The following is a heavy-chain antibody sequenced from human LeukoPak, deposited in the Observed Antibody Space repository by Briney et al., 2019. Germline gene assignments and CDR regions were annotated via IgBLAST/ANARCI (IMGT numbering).Heavy chain of an antibody. CDR2: IGAYNGNT. J-gene: IGHJ4*02. Sequence: ASVKVSCKASGYTFTSYGISWVRQAPGQGLEWMGWIGAYNGNTNYAQKLQGRVTMTTDTSTSTAYMELRSLRSDDTVVYYCARDPAPFGVLPNYFDYWGQGTLVTVSS. CDR1: GYTFTSYG. V-gene: IGHV1-18*01. CDR3: ARDPAPFGVLPNYFDY. D-gene: IGHD3-10*01.